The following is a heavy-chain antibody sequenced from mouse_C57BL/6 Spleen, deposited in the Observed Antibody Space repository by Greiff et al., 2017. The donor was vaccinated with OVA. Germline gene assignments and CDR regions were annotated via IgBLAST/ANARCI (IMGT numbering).Heavy chain of an antibody. CDR2: INPGSGGT. CDR3: ARFLLSYWYFDV. Sequence: VQLQQSGAELVRPRTSVKVSCKASGYAFTNYLIEWVKQRPGQGLEWIGVINPGSGGTNYNEKFKGKATLTADKSSSTAYMQLSSLTSEDSAVYFCARFLLSYWYFDVWGTGTTVTVSS. J-gene: IGHJ1*03. D-gene: IGHD2-10*01. V-gene: IGHV1-54*01. CDR1: GYAFTNYL.